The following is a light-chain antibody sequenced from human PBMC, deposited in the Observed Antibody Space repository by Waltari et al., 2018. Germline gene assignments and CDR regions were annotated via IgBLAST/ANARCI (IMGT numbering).Light chain of an antibody. CDR1: TSDY. V-gene: IGLV2-11*01. Sequence: QAALTQPRSVSGSPGQSVTISCTGTTSDYVSWYQQRPGPAPKLMIYEVSRRPPGIPSRFSCATSGNTSSLTCPGLRSEDEAHYYCASYADNYFYFFGSGTRVTFL. CDR2: EVS. J-gene: IGLJ1*01. CDR3: ASYADNYFYF.